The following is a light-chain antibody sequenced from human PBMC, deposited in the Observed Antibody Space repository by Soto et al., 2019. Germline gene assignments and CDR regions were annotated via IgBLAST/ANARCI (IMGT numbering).Light chain of an antibody. CDR2: EVS. CDR3: CSYVGSRTYV. Sequence: SVLTQPASVSGSPGQSITISCTGTSSDVGTYNLVSWYQQHPGKAPKLMISEVSKRPSGVSNRFSGSKSGNTASLTISGLQAEDEADYYCCSYVGSRTYVFGTVTKVTVL. CDR1: SSDVGTYNL. J-gene: IGLJ1*01. V-gene: IGLV2-23*02.